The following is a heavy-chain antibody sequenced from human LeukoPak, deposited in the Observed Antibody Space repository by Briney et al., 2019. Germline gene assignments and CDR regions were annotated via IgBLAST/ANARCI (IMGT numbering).Heavy chain of an antibody. D-gene: IGHD6-13*01. CDR2: IKEDGSEK. J-gene: IGHJ4*02. CDR1: GFTFSNYW. CDR3: ASGRQLGY. V-gene: IGHV3-7*01. Sequence: SGGPLSLSCAASGFTFSNYWMSWVRQAPGKGLEWVANIKEDGSEKYYVDSVKGRFTISRDNARNSLYLQMNSLRAEDTAVYYCASGRQLGYWGQGTLVTVSS.